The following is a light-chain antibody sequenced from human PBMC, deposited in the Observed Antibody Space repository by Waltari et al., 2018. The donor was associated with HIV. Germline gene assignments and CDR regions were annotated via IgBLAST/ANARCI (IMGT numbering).Light chain of an antibody. CDR3: VLYMGSGIWV. J-gene: IGLJ3*02. V-gene: IGLV8-61*01. CDR2: STN. CDR1: PGSVSISYY. Sequence: QTVVTQAPSFSVSPGGTVTLPCGLSPGSVSISYYPSWYQQTPGQAPRTLSYSTNTRSSGGPDRCSGSILGNKAALTITGAQADDESDYYCVLYMGSGIWVFGGGTKLTVL.